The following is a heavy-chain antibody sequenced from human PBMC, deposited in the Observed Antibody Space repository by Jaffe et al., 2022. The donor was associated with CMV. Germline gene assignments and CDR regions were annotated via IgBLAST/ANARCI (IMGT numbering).Heavy chain of an antibody. Sequence: EVQLVQSGAEVKKPGESLRISCKGSGYSFTSYWISWVRQMPGKGLEWMGRIDPSDSYTNYSPSFQGHVTISADKSISTAYLQWSSLKASDTAMYYCARQSNKGKGMAVAGRLHNWFDPWGQGTLVTVSS. J-gene: IGHJ5*02. CDR1: GYSFTSYW. CDR2: IDPSDSYT. CDR3: ARQSNKGKGMAVAGRLHNWFDP. D-gene: IGHD6-19*01. V-gene: IGHV5-10-1*03.